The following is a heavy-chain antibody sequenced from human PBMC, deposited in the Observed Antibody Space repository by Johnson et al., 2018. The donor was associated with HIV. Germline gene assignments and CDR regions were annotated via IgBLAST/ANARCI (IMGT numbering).Heavy chain of an antibody. J-gene: IGHJ3*02. Sequence: QVQLVESGGGVVQPGRSLRLSCAASGFTFRNYAMHWVRQAPGKGLEWVAVISYDGSNKYYADSVKGRFTISRDNAKNTLYLQMNSLRAEDTAVYYCARVEWELDAFDIWGQGTMVTVSS. V-gene: IGHV3-30*04. CDR2: ISYDGSNK. D-gene: IGHD1-26*01. CDR3: ARVEWELDAFDI. CDR1: GFTFRNYA.